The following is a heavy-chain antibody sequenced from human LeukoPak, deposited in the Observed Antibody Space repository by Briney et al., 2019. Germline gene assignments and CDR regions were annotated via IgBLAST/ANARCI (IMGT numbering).Heavy chain of an antibody. Sequence: ASVKVSCKASGYTFTSYYMHWVRQAPGQGLEWMGIINPSGGSTSYAQKFQGGVTMTRDMSTSTVYMELSSLRSEDTAVYYCARGPQYQLLKALGYYYMDVWGEGTTVTVSS. CDR2: INPSGGST. J-gene: IGHJ6*03. V-gene: IGHV1-46*01. CDR3: ARGPQYQLLKALGYYYMDV. CDR1: GYTFTSYY. D-gene: IGHD2-2*01.